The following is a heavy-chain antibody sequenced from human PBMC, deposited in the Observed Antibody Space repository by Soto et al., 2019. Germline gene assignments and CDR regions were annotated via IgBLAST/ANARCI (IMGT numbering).Heavy chain of an antibody. V-gene: IGHV5-10-1*01. CDR3: ARPPEAVAGTPSYYYGMDA. CDR2: IDPSDSYT. Sequence: PGESLKISCKGSGYSFTSYWISWVRQMPGKGLEWMGRIDPSDSYTSYSPSFQGHVTISADKSISTAYLQWSSLKASDTAMYYCARPPEAVAGTPSYYYGMDAWGQGTTVTVSS. CDR1: GYSFTSYW. J-gene: IGHJ6*02. D-gene: IGHD6-19*01.